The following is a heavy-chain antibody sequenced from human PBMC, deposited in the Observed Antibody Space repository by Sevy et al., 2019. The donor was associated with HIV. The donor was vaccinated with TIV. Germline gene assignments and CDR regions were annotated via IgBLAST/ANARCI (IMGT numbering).Heavy chain of an antibody. D-gene: IGHD6-19*01. CDR3: AREVALFSSGWYEYFDY. J-gene: IGHJ4*01. V-gene: IGHV3-30-3*01. CDR1: GFTFSSHA. CDR2: ISYDGSNK. Sequence: GGSLRLSCAASGFTFSSHAMHCVRQAPGKGLEWVAVISYDGSNKYHADSVKGRFTISRDNSKNTLYLQMNTLSVEDTAVYYCAREVALFSSGWYEYFDYWGHGTLVTVSS.